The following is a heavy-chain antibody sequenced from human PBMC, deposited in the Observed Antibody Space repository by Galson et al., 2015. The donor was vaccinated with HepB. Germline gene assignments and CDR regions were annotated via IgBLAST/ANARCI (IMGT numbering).Heavy chain of an antibody. V-gene: IGHV3-30*04. CDR3: ARDARIAAAGGDAFDI. Sequence: SLRLSCAASGFTFSSYAMHWVRQAPGKGLEWVAVISYDGSNKYYADSVKGRFTISRDNSKNSLYLQMNSLRAEDTAVYYCARDARIAAAGGDAFDIWGQGTMVTVSS. D-gene: IGHD6-13*01. CDR2: ISYDGSNK. CDR1: GFTFSSYA. J-gene: IGHJ3*02.